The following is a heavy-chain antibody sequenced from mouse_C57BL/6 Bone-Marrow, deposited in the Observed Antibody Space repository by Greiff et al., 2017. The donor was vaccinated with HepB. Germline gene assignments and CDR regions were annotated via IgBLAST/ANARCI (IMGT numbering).Heavy chain of an antibody. CDR1: GFTFSSYG. CDR2: ISSGGSYT. D-gene: IGHD2-4*01. Sequence: EVHLVESGGDLVKPGGSLKLSCAASGFTFSSYGMSWVRQTPDKRLEWVATISSGGSYTYYPDSVKGRFTISRDNAKNTLYLQMSSLKSEDTAMYYCARRGDYDEAYWGQGTLVTVSA. CDR3: ARRGDYDEAY. V-gene: IGHV5-6*01. J-gene: IGHJ3*01.